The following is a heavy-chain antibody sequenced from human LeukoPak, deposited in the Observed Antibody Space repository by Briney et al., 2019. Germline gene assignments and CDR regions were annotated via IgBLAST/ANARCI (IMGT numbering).Heavy chain of an antibody. V-gene: IGHV1-8*01. D-gene: IGHD3-10*01. Sequence: GASVKVSYTASGFTFTNYDINWVRQATGQGLEWIGWMNPRNGNTGYAQKFQGRVTMTRDTSISTAYMELRSLRSEDTAVYYCVRDGEGVAISVNYWFDPWGQGTLVTVSS. J-gene: IGHJ5*02. CDR2: MNPRNGNT. CDR3: VRDGEGVAISVNYWFDP. CDR1: GFTFTNYD.